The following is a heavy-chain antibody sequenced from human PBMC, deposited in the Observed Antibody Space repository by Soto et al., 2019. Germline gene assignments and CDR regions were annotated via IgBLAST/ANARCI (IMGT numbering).Heavy chain of an antibody. J-gene: IGHJ4*02. CDR2: IYYSGST. Sequence: SETLSLTCTVSGGSISSYYWSWIRQPPGKGLEWIGYIYYSGSTNYNPSLKSRVTISVDTSKNQFSLKLSSVTAADTAVYYCARLVGATPPPAYYFDYWGQGTLVTVSS. V-gene: IGHV4-59*01. CDR1: GGSISSYY. D-gene: IGHD1-26*01. CDR3: ARLVGATPPPAYYFDY.